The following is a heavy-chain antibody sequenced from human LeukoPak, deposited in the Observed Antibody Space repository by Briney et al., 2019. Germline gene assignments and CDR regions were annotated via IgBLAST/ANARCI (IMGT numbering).Heavy chain of an antibody. Sequence: SVKVSCKASGGTFSSYAISWVRQAPGQGLEWMGGIIPILGTANYAQKFQGRVTITADESTSTAYMELSSLRSEDTAAYYCARDSKSIAAAGTWFDPWGQGTLVTVSS. CDR1: GGTFSSYA. D-gene: IGHD6-13*01. CDR3: ARDSKSIAAAGTWFDP. J-gene: IGHJ5*02. V-gene: IGHV1-69*01. CDR2: IIPILGTA.